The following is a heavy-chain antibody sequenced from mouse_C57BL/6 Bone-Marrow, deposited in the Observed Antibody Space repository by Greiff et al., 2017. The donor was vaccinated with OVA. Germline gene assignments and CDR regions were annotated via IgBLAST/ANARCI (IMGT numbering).Heavy chain of an antibody. CDR2: IYPRSGNT. D-gene: IGHD2-1*01. V-gene: IGHV1-81*01. Sequence: VQLQESGAELARPGASVKLSCKASGYTFTSYGISWVKQRTGQGLEWIGEIYPRSGNTYYNEKFKGKATLTADKSSSTAYMELRSLTSEDSAVYFCARWGYYRTWFAYWGQGTLVTVSA. CDR1: GYTFTSYG. J-gene: IGHJ3*01. CDR3: ARWGYYRTWFAY.